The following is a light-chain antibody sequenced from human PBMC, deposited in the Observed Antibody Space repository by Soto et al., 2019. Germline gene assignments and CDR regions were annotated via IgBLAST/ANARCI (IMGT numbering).Light chain of an antibody. J-gene: IGKJ4*01. CDR1: QSVSRY. Sequence: EIVLTQSPATLSLSPGERATLSCRASQSVSRYLAWYQQKPGQAPRLLIYDASNRATGIPARFSGSGSGTDFTLTITSVELEDFPVYYCHQRSNWPSTFGGGTKVEIK. V-gene: IGKV3-11*01. CDR2: DAS. CDR3: HQRSNWPST.